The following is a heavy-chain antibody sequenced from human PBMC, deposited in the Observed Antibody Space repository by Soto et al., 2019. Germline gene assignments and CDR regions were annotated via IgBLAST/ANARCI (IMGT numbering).Heavy chain of an antibody. CDR1: GGSISSYY. Sequence: SETLSLTCTVSGGSISSYYWSWIRQPPGKGLEWIGYIYYSGSTNYNPSLKSRVTISLDTSKNQFSLKLSSVTAADTAVYYCARENDSSGYYQFDYWGLGTLVTVSS. CDR3: ARENDSSGYYQFDY. J-gene: IGHJ4*02. CDR2: IYYSGST. V-gene: IGHV4-59*01. D-gene: IGHD3-22*01.